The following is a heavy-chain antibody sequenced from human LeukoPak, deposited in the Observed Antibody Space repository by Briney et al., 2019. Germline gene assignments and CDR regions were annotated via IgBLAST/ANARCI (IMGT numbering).Heavy chain of an antibody. CDR3: ARDRYLRRIAVAGI. V-gene: IGHV1-69*05. CDR1: GGTFSSYA. J-gene: IGHJ4*02. D-gene: IGHD6-19*01. CDR2: IIPIFGTA. Sequence: SVKVSCKASGGTFSSYAISWVRQAPGQGLEWMGRIIPIFGTANYAQKFQGRVTITTDESTSTAYMELSSLRSEDTAVYYCARDRYLRRIAVAGIWDQGTLVTVSS.